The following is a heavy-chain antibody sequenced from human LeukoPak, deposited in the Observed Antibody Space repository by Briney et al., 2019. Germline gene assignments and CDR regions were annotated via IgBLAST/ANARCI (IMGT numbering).Heavy chain of an antibody. CDR3: AKVASFTGSYLDY. CDR2: ISGSGDKT. CDR1: GFSFSKYG. D-gene: IGHD1-26*01. Sequence: GGSLRLSCAASGFSFSKYGMSWVRQAPGKGLEWVSAISGSGDKTYYADSVKGRFAISRDNSKSTLYLQMNSLRAEDTALYYCAKVASFTGSYLDYWGQGTLVTVSS. J-gene: IGHJ4*02. V-gene: IGHV3-23*01.